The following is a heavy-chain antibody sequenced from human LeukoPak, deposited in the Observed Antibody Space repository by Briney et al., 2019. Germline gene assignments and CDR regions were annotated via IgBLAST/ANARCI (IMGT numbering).Heavy chain of an antibody. J-gene: IGHJ4*02. D-gene: IGHD3-22*01. V-gene: IGHV3-64*01. CDR3: ARGGYYDSSMSSFDY. CDR2: ISSNGGST. Sequence: PGGSLRLSCATSGFTFSSYAMHWVRQAPGKGLEYFSAISSNGGSTYYANSVKGRFTISRDNSKDTLYLQMGSLIAEDMAVYYCARGGYYDSSMSSFDYWGQGTQVTVST. CDR1: GFTFSSYA.